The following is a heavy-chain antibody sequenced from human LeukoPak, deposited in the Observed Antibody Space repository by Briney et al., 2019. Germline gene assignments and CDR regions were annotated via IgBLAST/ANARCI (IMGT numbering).Heavy chain of an antibody. CDR3: ARDRLLQWLVQGYFDY. J-gene: IGHJ4*02. Sequence: GGSLRLSCAASGFTLSSYAMHWVRQAPGKGLEWGAVISYDGSNKYYADSVNGRFTISRDNSKNTLYLQMNSLRAEDTAVYFCARDRLLQWLVQGYFDYWGQGTLVTVSS. V-gene: IGHV3-30*04. CDR2: ISYDGSNK. CDR1: GFTLSSYA. D-gene: IGHD6-19*01.